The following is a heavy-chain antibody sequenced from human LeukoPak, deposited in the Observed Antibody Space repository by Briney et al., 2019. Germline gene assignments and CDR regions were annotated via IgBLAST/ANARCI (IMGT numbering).Heavy chain of an antibody. Sequence: PGGSLRLLCSASGFSFRGHWMNWVRQPPGKGLEWVANIKADGSEKYYVDSVKGRFTISRDDAKRTVDLQMDNLRAEDTAIYYCAYRNNFEYWGQGALVTVSS. V-gene: IGHV3-7*05. D-gene: IGHD1-26*01. CDR2: IKADGSEK. CDR1: GFSFRGHW. J-gene: IGHJ4*02. CDR3: AYRNNFEY.